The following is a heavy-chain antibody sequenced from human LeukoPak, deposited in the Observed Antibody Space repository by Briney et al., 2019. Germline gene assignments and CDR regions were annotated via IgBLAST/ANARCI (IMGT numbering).Heavy chain of an antibody. V-gene: IGHV1-2*02. CDR2: INPNSGGT. Sequence: ASVKVSCKASGYTFNSYGFAWVRQAPGQGLEWMGWINPNSGGTNYAQKFQGRVTMTRDTSISTAYMELSRLRSDDTAVYYCARVSTGGPRRHFDYWGQGTLVTVSS. J-gene: IGHJ4*02. CDR1: GYTFNSYG. CDR3: ARVSTGGPRRHFDY. D-gene: IGHD7-27*01.